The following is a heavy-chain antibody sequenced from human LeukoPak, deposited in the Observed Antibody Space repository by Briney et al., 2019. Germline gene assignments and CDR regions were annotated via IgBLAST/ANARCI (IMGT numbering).Heavy chain of an antibody. J-gene: IGHJ6*03. CDR1: GGSFSGYY. D-gene: IGHD2-15*01. V-gene: IGHV4-34*01. CDR3: ARELGSDYYYYYMDV. CDR2: INNSGST. Sequence: SETLSLTCVVSGGSFSGYYWSWIRQPPGKGLEWIGEINNSGSTYYNPALKRRGTISVDKSKNQFSLKLSSVTAPDTAVYYCARELGSDYYYYYMDVWGKGTTVTVSS.